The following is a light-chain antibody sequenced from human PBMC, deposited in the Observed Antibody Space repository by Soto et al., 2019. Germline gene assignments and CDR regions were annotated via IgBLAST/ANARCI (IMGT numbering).Light chain of an antibody. Sequence: EIVLTESQGRLRLSPVEKTTLSCRAIQSVSSSYLAWYQQKPGQAPRLLIYGASSRATGIPDRFSGSGSGTDFTLTISRLEPEDFAVYDCQQYGSSLPITYGQGTRLEIK. CDR3: QQYGSSLPIT. CDR2: GAS. CDR1: QSVSSSY. V-gene: IGKV3-20*01. J-gene: IGKJ5*01.